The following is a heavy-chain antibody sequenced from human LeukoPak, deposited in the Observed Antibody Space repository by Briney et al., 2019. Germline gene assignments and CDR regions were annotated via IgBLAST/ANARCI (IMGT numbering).Heavy chain of an antibody. D-gene: IGHD6-13*01. CDR1: GFTFSSYS. V-gene: IGHV3-21*06. J-gene: IGHJ4*02. Sequence: GGSLRLSCAASGFTFSSYSMNWVRQAPGKGLEWVSSISSTSSDINYADSVKGGLTISKGNAKNSLYLQMNSLRAEDTAVYYCARVNGIAAAVLFDYWRQATLATVS. CDR3: ARVNGIAAAVLFDY. CDR2: ISSTSSDI.